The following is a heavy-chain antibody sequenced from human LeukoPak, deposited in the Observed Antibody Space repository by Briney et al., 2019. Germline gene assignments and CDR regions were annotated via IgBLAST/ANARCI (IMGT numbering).Heavy chain of an antibody. D-gene: IGHD2-15*01. Sequence: SETLSLTCAVYGGSFSGYYWSWIRQPPGKGLEWIGEINHSGSTNYNPSLKSRVTISVDTSKNQFSLKLSSVTAADTAVYYCARGPLILRTPLFFDYWGQGTLVTVSS. V-gene: IGHV4-34*01. CDR2: INHSGST. CDR3: ARGPLILRTPLFFDY. CDR1: GGSFSGYY. J-gene: IGHJ4*02.